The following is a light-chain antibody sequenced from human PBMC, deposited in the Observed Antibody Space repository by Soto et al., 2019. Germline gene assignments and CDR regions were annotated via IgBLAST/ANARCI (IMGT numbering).Light chain of an antibody. J-gene: IGKJ1*01. CDR1: QGISNY. Sequence: DINMTQSPSSLSASVGNRVTITCRASQGISNYLAWYQQKPGTVPKLLISAASTLQTGVPSRFSGGGSGTDFTLTISSLQPEDVATYYCQKYNSAPWTFGQGTKVDIK. V-gene: IGKV1-27*01. CDR2: AAS. CDR3: QKYNSAPWT.